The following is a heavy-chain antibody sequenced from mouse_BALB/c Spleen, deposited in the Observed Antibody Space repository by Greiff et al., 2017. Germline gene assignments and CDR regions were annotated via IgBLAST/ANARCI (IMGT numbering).Heavy chain of an antibody. CDR2: IYPGDGDT. CDR1: GYAFSSYW. V-gene: IGHV1-80*01. D-gene: IGHD2-1*01. CDR3: ARDGTTDAMDY. J-gene: IGHJ4*01. Sequence: VQLQQSGAELVRPGSSVKISCKASGYAFSSYWMNWVKQRPGQGLEWIGQIYPGDGDTNYNGKFKGKATLTADKSSSTAYMQLSSLTSEDSAVYFCARDGTTDAMDYWGQGTSVTVSS.